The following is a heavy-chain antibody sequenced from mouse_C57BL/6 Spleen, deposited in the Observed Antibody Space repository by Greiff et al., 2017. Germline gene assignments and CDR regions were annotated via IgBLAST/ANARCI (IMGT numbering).Heavy chain of an antibody. CDR1: GFTFSSYA. V-gene: IGHV5-4*01. D-gene: IGHD2-5*01. J-gene: IGHJ1*03. CDR2: ISDGGSYT. CDR3: ARGYYSNYVGYFDV. Sequence: EVQVVESGGGLVKPGGSLKLSCAASGFTFSSYAMSWVRQTPEKRLEWVATISDGGSYTYYPDNVKGRFTISRDNAKNNLYLQMSHLKSEDTAMYYCARGYYSNYVGYFDVWGTGTTVTVSS.